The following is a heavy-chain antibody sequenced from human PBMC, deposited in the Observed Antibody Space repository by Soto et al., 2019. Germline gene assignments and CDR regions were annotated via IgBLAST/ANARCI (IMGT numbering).Heavy chain of an antibody. Sequence: QITLKESGPPLVKPTQTLTLTCTFSGFSLSTSGVGVGWIRQPPGKALEWLALIYWDDNKRYSPSLKTRLTITKHTSKNQVVLTMTNMDPVDTATYYCAHRIVTNNWFDPWGQGTLVTVSS. J-gene: IGHJ5*02. D-gene: IGHD3-22*01. CDR3: AHRIVTNNWFDP. CDR2: IYWDDNK. V-gene: IGHV2-5*02. CDR1: GFSLSTSGVG.